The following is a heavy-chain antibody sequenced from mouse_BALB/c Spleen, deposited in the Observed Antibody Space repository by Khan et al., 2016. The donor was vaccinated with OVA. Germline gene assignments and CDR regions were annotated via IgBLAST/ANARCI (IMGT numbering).Heavy chain of an antibody. CDR2: SDPGNGDA. Sequence: VQLQESGAELVRPGSSVKISCKASGYSFSRSWMNWVKQRPGQGLEWIGQSDPGNGDANYNEKFNGKVTLTADKSSNTAYLQLNSLPSEDSAVYFGARGGGGGFTYWGQGTLVTVSA. CDR1: GYSFSRSW. V-gene: IGHV1-82*01. J-gene: IGHJ3*01. CDR3: ARGGGGGFTY. D-gene: IGHD1-1*02.